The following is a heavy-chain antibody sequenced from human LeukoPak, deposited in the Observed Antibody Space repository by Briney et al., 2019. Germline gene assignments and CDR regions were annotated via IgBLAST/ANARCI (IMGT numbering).Heavy chain of an antibody. V-gene: IGHV4-59*01. D-gene: IGHD2-8*01. CDR3: AGVYSYGMDV. CDR2: IYYSGST. J-gene: IGHJ6*02. CDR1: GGSISSYY. Sequence: PETPCLTCTVSGGSISSYYWSWIRQPPGKGLEWIGYIYYSGSTNYNPPLKSRVTISVDTSKNQFSLKLSSVTAADTAVYYCAGVYSYGMDVWGQGTTVTDSS.